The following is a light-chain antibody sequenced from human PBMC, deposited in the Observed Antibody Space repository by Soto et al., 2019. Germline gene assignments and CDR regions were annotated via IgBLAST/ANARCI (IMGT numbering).Light chain of an antibody. CDR2: DAS. J-gene: IGKJ1*01. CDR3: QQYNRYSWT. V-gene: IGKV1-5*01. Sequence: DIQMTQSPSTLSASVGDRVTITCRASQSINSWLAWYQQKPGKAPKLLIYDASSLESGVSSRFSGSGSGTEFTLTISSLQPDDFATYYCQQYNRYSWTFGQGTKVDIK. CDR1: QSINSW.